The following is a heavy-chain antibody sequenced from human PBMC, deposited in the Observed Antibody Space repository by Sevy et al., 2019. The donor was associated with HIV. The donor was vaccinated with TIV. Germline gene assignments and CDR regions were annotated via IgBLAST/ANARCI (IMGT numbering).Heavy chain of an antibody. J-gene: IGHJ4*02. CDR3: VMDRRLYYFDY. Sequence: GGSLRLSCAASGFTFSSYAMSWVRQAPGKRLEWVSAISGGGGSTYYADSVKGRFTISRDNSKKTMYMQMNSLRAEDTAVYYCVMDRRLYYFDYWGQGTLVTVSS. CDR1: GFTFSSYA. D-gene: IGHD6-19*01. V-gene: IGHV3-23*01. CDR2: ISGGGGST.